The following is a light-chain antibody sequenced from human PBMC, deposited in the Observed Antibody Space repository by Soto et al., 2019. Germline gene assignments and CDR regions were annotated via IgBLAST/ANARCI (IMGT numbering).Light chain of an antibody. CDR2: FDD. CDR3: ATWDDSLNGHYV. Sequence: QSVLTQPPSLSEAPRKGVTTPCSETTPKIGNNAVIWYNQLPEKAPNFLIYFDDQLPSGVSDRFSGSRSGTSASLAISGLQSEDEADYFCATWDDSLNGHYVFGTGTKLTVL. V-gene: IGLV1-36*01. J-gene: IGLJ1*01. CDR1: TPKIGNNA.